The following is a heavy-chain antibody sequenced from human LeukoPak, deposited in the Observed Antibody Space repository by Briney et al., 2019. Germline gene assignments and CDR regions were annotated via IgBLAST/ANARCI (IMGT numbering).Heavy chain of an antibody. J-gene: IGHJ4*01. CDR1: GFAFSSSW. Sequence: PGGSLRLSCAASGFAFSSSWMHWVRQAPGRGLVWASRINEDGTGTSYADSVKGRFTISRDNAKNSLYLQMNSLRVEDTAVYYCSPIFYAPDYWGQGTQVTVSS. D-gene: IGHD5/OR15-5a*01. CDR2: INEDGTGT. CDR3: SPIFYAPDY. V-gene: IGHV3-74*01.